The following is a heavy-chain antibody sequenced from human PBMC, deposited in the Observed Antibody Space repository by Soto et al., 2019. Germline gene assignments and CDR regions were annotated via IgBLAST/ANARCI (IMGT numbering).Heavy chain of an antibody. CDR1: GGSISSGGYY. V-gene: IGHV4-61*08. Sequence: PSETLSLTCTVSGGSISSGGYYWNWIRQHTGKGLEWIGYIYFSGSTVYNPSFKSRVTISVDTSKNQFSLKPNSVTAADTAVYYCARDLWGYCGTDCYPLDVWGQGTTVTVSS. J-gene: IGHJ6*02. D-gene: IGHD2-21*02. CDR2: IYFSGST. CDR3: ARDLWGYCGTDCYPLDV.